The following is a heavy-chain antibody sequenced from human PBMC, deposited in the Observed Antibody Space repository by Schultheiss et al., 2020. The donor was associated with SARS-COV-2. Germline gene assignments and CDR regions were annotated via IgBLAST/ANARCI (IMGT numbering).Heavy chain of an antibody. CDR2: ISAYNGNT. Sequence: ASVKVSCRASGYTFTGYYMHWVRQAPGQGLEWVGWISAYNGNTNYAQKLQGRVTMTTDTSTSTAYMELRSLRSDDTAVYYCAAETTVTTYGMDVWGQGTTVTVSS. J-gene: IGHJ6*02. CDR1: GYTFTGYY. CDR3: AAETTVTTYGMDV. D-gene: IGHD4-11*01. V-gene: IGHV1-18*04.